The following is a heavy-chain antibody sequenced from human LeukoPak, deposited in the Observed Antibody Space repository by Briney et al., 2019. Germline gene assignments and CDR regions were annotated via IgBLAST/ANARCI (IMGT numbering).Heavy chain of an antibody. D-gene: IGHD2-8*01. CDR1: AFTFSDYT. Sequence: GGSLRLSCSASAFTFSDYTMIWVRQAPGKGLEWVSCITTGSTYIYYADSVKGRFTISRDNAKNSLYLQMNSLRAEDTAMYYCARVPGAYAILDYWGQGTLVTVSS. CDR2: ITTGSTYI. V-gene: IGHV3-21*01. J-gene: IGHJ4*02. CDR3: ARVPGAYAILDY.